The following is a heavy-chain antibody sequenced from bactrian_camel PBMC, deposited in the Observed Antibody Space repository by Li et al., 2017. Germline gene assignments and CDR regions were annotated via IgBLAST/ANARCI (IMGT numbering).Heavy chain of an antibody. Sequence: HVQLVESGGGLVQAGRSLRLSCATSGFKQNTAFMRWVRQAPEKGLGWVSSIYSDGSDTYYADSVKGRFAISKGNDKNTLYLQMNTLQPDDTAMYYCAAEWAGRRPWGLRADFTYWGQGTQVTVS. CDR2: IYSDGSDT. J-gene: IGHJ6*01. CDR1: GFKQNTAF. CDR3: AAEWAGRRPWGLRADFTY. V-gene: IGHV3S7*01. D-gene: IGHD2*01.